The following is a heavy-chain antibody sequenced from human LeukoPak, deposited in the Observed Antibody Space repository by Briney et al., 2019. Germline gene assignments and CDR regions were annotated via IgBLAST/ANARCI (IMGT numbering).Heavy chain of an antibody. CDR1: GGTFSSYA. D-gene: IGHD2-15*01. CDR3: ARENRVVVAANYYYYGMDV. V-gene: IGHV1-69*04. J-gene: IGHJ6*02. Sequence: ASVKVSCKASGGTFSSYANSWVRQAPGQGLEWMGRIIPIFGIANYAQKFQGRVTITADKSTSTAYMELSSLRSEDTAVYYCARENRVVVAANYYYYGMDVWGQGTTVTVSS. CDR2: IIPIFGIA.